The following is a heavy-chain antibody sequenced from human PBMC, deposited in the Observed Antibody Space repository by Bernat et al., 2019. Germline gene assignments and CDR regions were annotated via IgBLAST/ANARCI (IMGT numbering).Heavy chain of an antibody. J-gene: IGHJ4*02. V-gene: IGHV3-66*01. CDR1: GFTVSSNY. CDR2: IYSGGST. Sequence: EVQLVESGGGLVQPGGSLRLSCAASGFTVSSNYMSWVRQAPGKGLEWVSVIYSGGSTYYADSVKGRFTISRDNSKNTLYLQMNSLRAEDTAVYYCARVPQGPYSSGWYVYFDYWGQGTLVTVSS. D-gene: IGHD6-19*01. CDR3: ARVPQGPYSSGWYVYFDY.